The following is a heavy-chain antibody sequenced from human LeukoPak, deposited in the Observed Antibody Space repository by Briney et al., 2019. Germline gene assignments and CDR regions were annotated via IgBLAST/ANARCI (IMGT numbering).Heavy chain of an antibody. D-gene: IGHD6-6*01. J-gene: IGHJ4*02. CDR2: INHSGST. V-gene: IGHV4-34*01. CDR1: GGSFSGYY. Sequence: SETLSLTCAVYGGSFSGYYWSWIRQPPGKGLEWIGEINHSGSTNYNPSLKSRVTISVDTSKNQFSLKLSSVTAADTAVYYCARLLKTDSSSDYWGQGALVTVSS. CDR3: ARLLKTDSSSDY.